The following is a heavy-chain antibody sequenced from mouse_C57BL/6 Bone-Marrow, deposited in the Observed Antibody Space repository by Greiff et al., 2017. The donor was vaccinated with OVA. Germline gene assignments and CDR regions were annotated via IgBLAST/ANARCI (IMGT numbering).Heavy chain of an antibody. CDR3: ARGYYGSEGYFDV. Sequence: EVQLVESGPGLVKPSQSLSLTCSVTGYSITSGYYWNWIRQFPGNKLEWMGYISYDGSNNYNPSLKNRISITRDTSKNQFFLKLNSVTTEDTATYYCARGYYGSEGYFDVWGTGTTVTVSS. CDR2: ISYDGSN. D-gene: IGHD1-1*01. J-gene: IGHJ1*03. V-gene: IGHV3-6*01. CDR1: GYSITSGYY.